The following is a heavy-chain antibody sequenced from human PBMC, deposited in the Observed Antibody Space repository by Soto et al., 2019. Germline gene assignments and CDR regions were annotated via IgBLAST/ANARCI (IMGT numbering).Heavy chain of an antibody. V-gene: IGHV5-51*01. CDR3: ARQGAQQLGAFDW. Sequence: GESLKISCQASGYSFTHFAIAWVLQRPGKGLESMGIIYPGDSDTRYSPSFQGQVTISVDKSINTAYLQWSSLKASDTAMYYCARQGAQQLGAFDWWGQGTLVTVSS. J-gene: IGHJ4*02. D-gene: IGHD6-13*01. CDR1: GYSFTHFA. CDR2: IYPGDSDT.